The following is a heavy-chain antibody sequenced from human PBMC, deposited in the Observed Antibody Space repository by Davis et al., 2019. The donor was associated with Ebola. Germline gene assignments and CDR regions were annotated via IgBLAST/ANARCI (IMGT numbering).Heavy chain of an antibody. J-gene: IGHJ4*02. D-gene: IGHD5-12*01. V-gene: IGHV2-5*02. CDR2: IYWDDDK. CDR1: GFSLSTSGVG. CDR3: AHSPSRGYPRYFDY. Sequence: SGPTLAKPPQTLTLTCTFSGFSLSTSGVGVGWIRQPPGKALEWLALIYWDDDKRYSPSLKSRLTITKDTSKNQVVLTMTNMDPVDTATYYCAHSPSRGYPRYFDYWGQGTLVTVSS.